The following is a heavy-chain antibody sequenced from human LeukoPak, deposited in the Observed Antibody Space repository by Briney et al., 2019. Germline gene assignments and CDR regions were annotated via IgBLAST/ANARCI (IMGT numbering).Heavy chain of an antibody. CDR3: AKDYEAYCGGDCYSFFDY. D-gene: IGHD2-21*02. J-gene: IGHJ4*02. CDR2: ISYDGSNK. CDR1: GFTFSNYS. V-gene: IGHV3-30*18. Sequence: GGSLRLSCVVSGFTFSNYSMNWVRQAPGKGLEWVSVISYDGSNKYYADSVKGRFTISRDNSKNTVNLQMNSLRAEDTAVYYCAKDYEAYCGGDCYSFFDYWGQGALVTVSS.